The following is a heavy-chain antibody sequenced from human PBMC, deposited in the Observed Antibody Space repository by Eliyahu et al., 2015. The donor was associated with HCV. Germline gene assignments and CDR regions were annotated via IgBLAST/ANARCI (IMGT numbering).Heavy chain of an antibody. CDR1: GFXFSSYG. Sequence: QVQLVESGGGVVQPGRSLRLSCAASGFXFSSYGMHWVRQAPGQGVGGVAVIWYDGSNKYYADSVKGRFTISRDNSKNTLYLQMNSLRAEDTAVYYCARDQYSSSSEWFDPWGQGTLVTVSS. CDR3: ARDQYSSSSEWFDP. D-gene: IGHD6-6*01. CDR2: IWYDGSNK. V-gene: IGHV3-33*01. J-gene: IGHJ5*02.